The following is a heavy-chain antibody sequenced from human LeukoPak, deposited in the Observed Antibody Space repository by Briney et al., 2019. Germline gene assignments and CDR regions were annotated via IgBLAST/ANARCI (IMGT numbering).Heavy chain of an antibody. V-gene: IGHV1-69*06. J-gene: IGHJ4*02. D-gene: IGHD2-2*01. CDR1: GGTFSSHV. Sequence: VASVKVSCKTSGGTFSSHVISWVRQAPGQGLEWMGGIIPIFGTANYAQKFQGRVTITADKFTNKVYMELSSLRSDDTAIYFCARVNGYCSSTSCFLDYWGQGTLVTVSS. CDR2: IIPIFGTA. CDR3: ARVNGYCSSTSCFLDY.